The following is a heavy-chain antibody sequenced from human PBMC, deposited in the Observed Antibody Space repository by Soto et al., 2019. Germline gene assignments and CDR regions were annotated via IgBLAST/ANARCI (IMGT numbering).Heavy chain of an antibody. CDR1: AGTFTTYA. D-gene: IGHD5-18*01. J-gene: IGHJ4*02. V-gene: IGHV1-69*01. Sequence: QVQLVQSGAEVKKPGSSVKVSCEASAGTFTTYAISWVRQAPGQGLEWMGGIIPIFGTTDYAQKCQDRVTITAEESTTTDYMELSSLRSEDTAVYYCARETDSDGLRVLIWGQGTLVTVSS. CDR3: ARETDSDGLRVLI. CDR2: IIPIFGTT.